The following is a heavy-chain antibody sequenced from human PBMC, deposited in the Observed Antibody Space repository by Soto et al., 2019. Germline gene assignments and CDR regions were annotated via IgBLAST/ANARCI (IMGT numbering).Heavy chain of an antibody. V-gene: IGHV1-18*01. CDR2: ISAYNGNT. Sequence: ASVKVSCKASGYTFTSYGISWVRQAPGQGLEWMGWISAYNGNTNYAQKLQGRVTMTTDTSTSTAYMELRSLRSDDTAVYYCARVPRIHDFWRGYLDYWGQGTLVTVDS. D-gene: IGHD3-3*01. J-gene: IGHJ4*02. CDR3: ARVPRIHDFWRGYLDY. CDR1: GYTFTSYG.